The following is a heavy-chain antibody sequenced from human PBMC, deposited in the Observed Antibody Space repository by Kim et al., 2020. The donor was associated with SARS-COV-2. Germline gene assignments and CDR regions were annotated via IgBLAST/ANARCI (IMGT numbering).Heavy chain of an antibody. D-gene: IGHD5-12*01. CDR2: IWYDGSNK. Sequence: GGSLRLSCAASGFTFSSYGMHWVRQAPGKGLEWVAVIWYDGSNKYYADSVKGRFTISRDNSKNTLYLQMNSLRAEDTAVYYCARVEEMATITHYYYYYGMDVWGQGTTVTVSS. CDR1: GFTFSSYG. V-gene: IGHV3-33*01. CDR3: ARVEEMATITHYYYYYGMDV. J-gene: IGHJ6*02.